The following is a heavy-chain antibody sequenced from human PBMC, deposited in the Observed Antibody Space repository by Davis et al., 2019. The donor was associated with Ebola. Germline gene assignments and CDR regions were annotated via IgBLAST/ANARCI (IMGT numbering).Heavy chain of an antibody. J-gene: IGHJ4*02. CDR3: AKDLGLMVYALGY. V-gene: IGHV3-30*18. CDR1: GFTFSSYG. Sequence: GESLKISCAASGFTFSSYGMHWVRQAPGKGLEWVAVISYDGSNKYYADSVKGRFTISRDNSKNTPYLQMNSLRAEDTAVYYCAKDLGLMVYALGYWGQGTLVTVSS. CDR2: ISYDGSNK. D-gene: IGHD2-8*01.